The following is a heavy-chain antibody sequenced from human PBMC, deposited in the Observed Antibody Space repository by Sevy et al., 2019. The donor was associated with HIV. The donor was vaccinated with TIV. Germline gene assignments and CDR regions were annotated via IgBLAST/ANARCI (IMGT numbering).Heavy chain of an antibody. CDR2: IKSKTDGGTT. Sequence: GGSLRLSCAASGFTFSNAWMSWVRQAPGKGLEWVGRIKSKTDGGTTDYAAPGKGRFTISRDDSKNTLYLQMNSLKTEDTAVYYCTTDRVGYCSSTSCYTSDAFDIWGQGTMVTVSS. D-gene: IGHD2-2*02. CDR1: GFTFSNAW. J-gene: IGHJ3*02. V-gene: IGHV3-15*01. CDR3: TTDRVGYCSSTSCYTSDAFDI.